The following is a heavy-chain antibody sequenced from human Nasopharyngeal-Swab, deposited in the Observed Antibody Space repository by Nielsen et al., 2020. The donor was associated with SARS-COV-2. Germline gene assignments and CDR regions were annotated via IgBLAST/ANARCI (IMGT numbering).Heavy chain of an antibody. J-gene: IGHJ3*02. V-gene: IGHV4-34*01. D-gene: IGHD1-14*01. CDR1: GGSFSGYY. CDR2: INHSGST. Sequence: SETLSLTCAMYGGSFSGYYWSWIRQPPGKGLEWIGEINHSGSTDYNPSHKSRVTISLDTSKNQFSLKLRSVTAADTAVYYCARHAGDRNADAFDIWGQGTLVTVSS. CDR3: ARHAGDRNADAFDI.